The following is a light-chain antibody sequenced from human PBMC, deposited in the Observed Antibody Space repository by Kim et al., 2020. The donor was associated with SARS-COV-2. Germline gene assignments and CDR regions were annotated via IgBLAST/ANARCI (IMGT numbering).Light chain of an antibody. CDR1: QSVSSSY. CDR2: GAS. J-gene: IGKJ4*01. V-gene: IGKV3D-7*01. Sequence: PGERVTLSCRASQSVSSSYLTWYQQKPGQAPRLLIYGASTRATSIPARFSGSGSGTDFTLTISSLQPEDFAVYYCQQDYNPTFGGGTKVDIK. CDR3: QQDYNPT.